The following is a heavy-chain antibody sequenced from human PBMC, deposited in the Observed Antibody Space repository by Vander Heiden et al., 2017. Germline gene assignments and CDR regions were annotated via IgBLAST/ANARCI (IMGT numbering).Heavy chain of an antibody. CDR2: IWYDGSKK. CDR3: ARGGDSKYFDY. D-gene: IGHD2-21*01. V-gene: IGHV3-33*01. CDR1: GFTFSSYG. J-gene: IGHJ4*02. Sequence: QVQLVESGGGVVQPGRSLRLSCAASGFTFSSYGMHWVRQAPGKGLEWVAVIWYDGSKKYDADSVKGRFTISRDKAKNTLYLQMNSLRAEDTAVYYGARGGDSKYFDYWGQGTLVTVSS.